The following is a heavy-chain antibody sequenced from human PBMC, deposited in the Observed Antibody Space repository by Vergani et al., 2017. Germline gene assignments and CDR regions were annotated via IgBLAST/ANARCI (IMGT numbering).Heavy chain of an antibody. V-gene: IGHV1-69*01. D-gene: IGHD2-15*01. CDR2: IIPIFGTA. J-gene: IGHJ4*02. Sequence: QLQLVQSGAELKKPRSSLKVSCKSPGGTFTIYAISWVRQGPGQGLGWMGGIIPIFGTANYAQKFQGRVTITADESTSTAYMELSSLGSEDTAVYYCARDIDCSGGSCYSAYWGQGTLVTVSS. CDR1: GGTFTIYA. CDR3: ARDIDCSGGSCYSAY.